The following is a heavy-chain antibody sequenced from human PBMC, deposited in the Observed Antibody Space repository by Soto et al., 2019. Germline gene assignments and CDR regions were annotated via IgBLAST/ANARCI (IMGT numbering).Heavy chain of an antibody. V-gene: IGHV1-18*01. CDR2: ISAFNGDT. D-gene: IGHD6-13*01. CDR3: ASLSSSSWYQGAFDI. Sequence: ASVKVSCKASGYTFSNYGISWVRQAPGQGLEWVGWISAFNGDTNYAQKLQGRVTMTTDTSTSTAYMELRSLRSDDTAVYYCASLSSSSWYQGAFDIWGQGTMVTVSS. J-gene: IGHJ3*02. CDR1: GYTFSNYG.